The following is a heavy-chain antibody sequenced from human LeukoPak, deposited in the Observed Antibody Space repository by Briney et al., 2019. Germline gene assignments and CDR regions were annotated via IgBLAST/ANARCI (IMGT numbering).Heavy chain of an antibody. J-gene: IGHJ6*03. V-gene: IGHV3-15*04. CDR2: IESKIDGGRT. CDR1: GITLSNAW. D-gene: IGHD6-19*01. CDR3: ARASGWYERGPDYYYYYMDV. Sequence: GGSLRLSCVASGITLSNAWMTWVRQAPGKGLEWVGRIESKIDGGRTDYAAAVKGRFTISRDNAKNSLYLQMNSLRAEDTAVYYCARASGWYERGPDYYYYYMDVWGKGTTVTVSS.